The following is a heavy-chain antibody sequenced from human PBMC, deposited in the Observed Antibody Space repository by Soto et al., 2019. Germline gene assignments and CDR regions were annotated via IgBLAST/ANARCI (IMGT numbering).Heavy chain of an antibody. J-gene: IGHJ3*02. V-gene: IGHV1-3*01. CDR1: GYTFESKS. CDR2: INAGNGNT. Sequence: CKECGYTFESKSRHWVRQAPGQRLEWMGWINAGNGNTKYSQKFQGRVTITRDTSASTAYMELRSLRSDDTAVYYCARDHPTDAFDIWGQGTMVTVSS. CDR3: ARDHPTDAFDI.